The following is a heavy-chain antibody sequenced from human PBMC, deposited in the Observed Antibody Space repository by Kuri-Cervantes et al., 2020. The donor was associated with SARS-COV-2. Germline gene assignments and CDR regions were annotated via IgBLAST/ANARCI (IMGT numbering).Heavy chain of an antibody. V-gene: IGHV1-3*04. D-gene: IGHD2-2*01. CDR3: AREVGYCDSGRCYGLDAFDI. J-gene: IGHJ3*02. CDR1: GYTFSNHA. Sequence: ASVKVSCKASGYTFSNHAIHWVRQAPGQGLEWMGWINTATGNTHYSQKFQGRVTITRDTAASTELMELNSLRSEDTAVYYCAREVGYCDSGRCYGLDAFDIWGQGTMVTVSS. CDR2: INTATGNT.